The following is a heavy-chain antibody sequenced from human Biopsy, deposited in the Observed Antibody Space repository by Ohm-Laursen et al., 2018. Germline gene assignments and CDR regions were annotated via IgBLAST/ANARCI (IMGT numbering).Heavy chain of an antibody. Sequence: ETLSLTCTVSGGSISSYYWSWIRQPPGKGLEWIGYIYYTGSTNYNPSLKSRVTISADTSKNQFSLKLGSVTVADTAVFYCARRGSGGRSFDYWGQGSLVTVSS. CDR3: ARRGSGGRSFDY. CDR1: GGSISSYY. CDR2: IYYTGST. D-gene: IGHD2-15*01. V-gene: IGHV4-59*08. J-gene: IGHJ4*02.